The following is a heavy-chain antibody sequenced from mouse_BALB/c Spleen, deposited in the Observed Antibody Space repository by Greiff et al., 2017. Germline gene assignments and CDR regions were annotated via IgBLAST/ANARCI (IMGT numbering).Heavy chain of an antibody. CDR2: IWTGGGT. J-gene: IGHJ1*01. V-gene: IGHV2-9-2*01. D-gene: IGHD3-2*01. Sequence: QVQLKESGPGLVAPSQSLSITCTVSGFSLTSYDISWIRQPPGKGLEWLGVIWTGGGTNYNSAFMSRLSISKDNSKSQVFLKMNSLQTDDTAKYYCVRFSDSSGYYWYLDVWGAGTTVTVSS. CDR3: VRFSDSSGYYWYLDV. CDR1: GFSLTSYD.